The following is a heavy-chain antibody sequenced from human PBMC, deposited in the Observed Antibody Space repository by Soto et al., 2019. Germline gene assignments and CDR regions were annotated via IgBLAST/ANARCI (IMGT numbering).Heavy chain of an antibody. V-gene: IGHV3-21*02. J-gene: IGHJ4*02. Sequence: EVQLVESGGGLVKHGGSLRLSCAASGFTFSDYSMNWMRQAPGKGLEWVASISSDNNYIYYRDSVEGRFTISRDNAKNSLYLPMTRLGAEDTAVYYYARGRTCTGASCYGGGDYWGQGTLVTVSS. CDR1: GFTFSDYS. CDR3: ARGRTCTGASCYGGGDY. D-gene: IGHD2-15*01. CDR2: ISSDNNYI.